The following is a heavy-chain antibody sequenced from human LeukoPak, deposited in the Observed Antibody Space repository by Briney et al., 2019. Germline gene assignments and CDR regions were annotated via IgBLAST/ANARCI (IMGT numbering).Heavy chain of an antibody. J-gene: IGHJ3*02. V-gene: IGHV4-59*11. D-gene: IGHD3-22*01. CDR3: ARLLDNDSSGDPDTFDM. CDR2: IHYSGRT. Sequence: KPSETLSLTCSVSGGSISRHFWSWIRQPPGKGLDWIAFIHYSGRTKYNPSLQSRVTISIDTSENNFSLKLTSVTAADTAVYYCARLLDNDSSGDPDTFDMWGHGTVVSVSS. CDR1: GGSISRHF.